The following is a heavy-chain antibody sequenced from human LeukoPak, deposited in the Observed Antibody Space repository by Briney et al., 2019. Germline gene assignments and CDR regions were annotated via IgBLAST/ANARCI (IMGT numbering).Heavy chain of an antibody. V-gene: IGHV1-46*01. CDR2: INPSGGAT. CDR1: GYTFTSYY. J-gene: IGHJ4*02. CDR3: ALDRDRSGSDLFDY. Sequence: ASVKVSCKASGYTFTSYYVHWVRQAPGQGPEWMGIINPSGGATRYAQKFQGRVTMTRDMSTSTVYMDLSSLRSDDTALYYCALDRDRSGSDLFDYWGQGTLVTVSS. D-gene: IGHD3-22*01.